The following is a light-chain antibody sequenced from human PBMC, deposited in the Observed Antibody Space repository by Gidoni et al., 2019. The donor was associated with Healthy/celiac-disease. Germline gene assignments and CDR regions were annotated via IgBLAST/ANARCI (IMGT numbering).Light chain of an antibody. Sequence: DIQMTQSPSSLSASVVDRVTITCRASQSISSYLNWYQQKPGKAPKLMIYAASSLQSVVPSRFSGRGSGTDFTLTISSLQPEDFATYYCQQSYSTHPLTFGGGTKVEIK. CDR1: QSISSY. CDR2: AAS. CDR3: QQSYSTHPLT. V-gene: IGKV1-39*01. J-gene: IGKJ4*01.